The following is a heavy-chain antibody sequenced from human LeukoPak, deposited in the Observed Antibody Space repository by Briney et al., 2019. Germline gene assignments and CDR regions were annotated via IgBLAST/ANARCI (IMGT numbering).Heavy chain of an antibody. J-gene: IGHJ3*02. V-gene: IGHV4-59*01. Sequence: PSETRSLTCTVSGGSISSYYWSWIRQPPGKGLEWIGYIYYSGSTNYNPSLKSRVTISVDTSKNQFSLKLSSVTAADTAVYYCARGELVSAFDIWGQGTMVTVSS. CDR3: ARGELVSAFDI. D-gene: IGHD6-13*01. CDR1: GGSISSYY. CDR2: IYYSGST.